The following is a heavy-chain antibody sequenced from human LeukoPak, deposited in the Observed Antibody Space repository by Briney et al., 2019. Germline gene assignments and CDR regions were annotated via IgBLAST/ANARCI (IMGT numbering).Heavy chain of an antibody. V-gene: IGHV3-30*04. CDR1: RFTFRSYP. CDR3: ARSLLPGRSYIDR. Sequence: GRSLRLSCVVSRFTFRSYPFHWVRQAPGPGLEWVVVISAVGISKYHGSSVKSRFTISRDNPMNYLYLQINGLRPVDTAVYYCARSLLPGRSYIDRWGHGTLVTVSS. D-gene: IGHD2-21*01. J-gene: IGHJ2*01. CDR2: ISAVGISK.